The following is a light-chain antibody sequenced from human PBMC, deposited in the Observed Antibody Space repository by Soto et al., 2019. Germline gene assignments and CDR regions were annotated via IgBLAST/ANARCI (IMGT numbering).Light chain of an antibody. V-gene: IGLV1-44*01. CDR1: SSNIGSNT. CDR3: AAWHDSLNGYV. CDR2: SNN. J-gene: IGLJ1*01. Sequence: QPVLTQPPSASGTPGQRVTISCSGSSSNIGSNTVNWYQQLSGTAPKLLIYSNNLRPSGVPDRFSGSKSGTSASLAISGLQSEDEADYYCAAWHDSLNGYVFGTGTKLTVL.